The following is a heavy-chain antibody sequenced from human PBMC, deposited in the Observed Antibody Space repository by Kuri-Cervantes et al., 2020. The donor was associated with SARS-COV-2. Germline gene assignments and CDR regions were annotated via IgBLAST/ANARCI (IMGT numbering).Heavy chain of an antibody. J-gene: IGHJ4*02. V-gene: IGHV3-23*01. CDR3: VRDGDHWNFDY. CDR1: GFTFSAYA. CDR2: ISGSGGAT. D-gene: IGHD1-1*01. Sequence: GESLKISCAASGFTFSAYAMSWVRQAPGKGLEWVSTISGSGGATRSADSVKGRFIISRDNSNNTLYLQMNSLRAEDTAVYYCVRDGDHWNFDYWGQGTLVTVSS.